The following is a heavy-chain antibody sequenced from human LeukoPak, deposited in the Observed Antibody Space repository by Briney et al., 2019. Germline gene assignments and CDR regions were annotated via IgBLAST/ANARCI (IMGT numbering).Heavy chain of an antibody. Sequence: GGSLRLSCAASGFTFSSYGMHWVRQAPGKGLEWVAVISYDGSNKYYADSVKGRFTISRGNSKNTLYLQMNSLRAEDTAVYYCAKASGSGWQTFDYWGQGSLVTVSS. V-gene: IGHV3-30*18. CDR1: GFTFSSYG. CDR3: AKASGSGWQTFDY. D-gene: IGHD6-19*01. CDR2: ISYDGSNK. J-gene: IGHJ4*02.